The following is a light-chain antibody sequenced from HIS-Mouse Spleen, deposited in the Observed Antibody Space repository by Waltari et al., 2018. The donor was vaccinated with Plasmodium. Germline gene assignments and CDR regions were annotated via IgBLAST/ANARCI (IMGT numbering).Light chain of an antibody. V-gene: IGKV3-15*01. CDR3: QQYNNWPPEGA. CDR2: GAS. J-gene: IGKJ3*01. CDR1: QSVSSN. Sequence: EIVMTQSPATLSVYPGERATLSCRASQSVSSNLAWYQQKPGQAPRLLIYGASTRATGIPARFSGSGSGTEFTLTISSLQSEDFAVYYCQQYNNWPPEGAFGPGTKVDIK.